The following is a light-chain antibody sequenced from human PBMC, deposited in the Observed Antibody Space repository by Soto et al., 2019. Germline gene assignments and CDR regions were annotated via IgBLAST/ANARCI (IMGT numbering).Light chain of an antibody. CDR2: GASS. V-gene: IGKV3-20*01. Sequence: EIVLTQSPGTLSLSPGERATLSCRAGQSVSSSYSAWYQQKPGQAPRLLIYGASSSRATGIPDRFSGSGSGTDFTLTISRLEPEDFAVYYCQQYGSSPWTFGQGTKVEIK. J-gene: IGKJ1*01. CDR3: QQYGSSPWT. CDR1: QSVSSSY.